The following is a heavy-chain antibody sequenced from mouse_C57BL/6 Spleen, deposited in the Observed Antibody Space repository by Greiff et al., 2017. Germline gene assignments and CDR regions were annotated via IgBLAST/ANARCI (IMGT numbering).Heavy chain of an antibody. V-gene: IGHV1-9*01. J-gene: IGHJ3*01. CDR1: GYTFTGYW. D-gene: IGHD2-4*01. Sequence: QVQLQQSGAELMKPGASGKLSCKATGYTFTGYWIEGVKQRPGHGLEWIGEILPGSGSTNYNEKFKGKATFTADTSANTAYLQLSSLTTEDSAIYYCARRGSYDYEGFAYWGQGTLVTVSA. CDR2: ILPGSGST. CDR3: ARRGSYDYEGFAY.